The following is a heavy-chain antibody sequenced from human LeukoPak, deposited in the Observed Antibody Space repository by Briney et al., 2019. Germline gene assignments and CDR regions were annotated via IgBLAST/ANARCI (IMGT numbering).Heavy chain of an antibody. V-gene: IGHV1-8*03. Sequence: VSVKVSCKASGYTFTSYDINWVRQATGQGLEWMGWMNPNSGNTGYAQKFQGRVTITRNTSISTAYMELSSLRSEDTAVYYCARGCQYQLLIFLYYYMDVWGKGTTVTISS. CDR1: GYTFTSYD. D-gene: IGHD2-2*01. CDR2: MNPNSGNT. CDR3: ARGCQYQLLIFLYYYMDV. J-gene: IGHJ6*03.